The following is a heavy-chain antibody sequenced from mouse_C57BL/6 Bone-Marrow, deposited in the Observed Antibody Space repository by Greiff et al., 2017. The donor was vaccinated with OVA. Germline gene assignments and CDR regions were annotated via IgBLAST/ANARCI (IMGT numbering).Heavy chain of an antibody. J-gene: IGHJ4*01. CDR2: ISYDGSN. V-gene: IGHV3-6*01. D-gene: IGHD1-1*01. Sequence: EVQLQESGPGLVKPSQSLSLTCSVTGYSITSGYYWNWIRQFPGNKLEWMGYISYDGSNNYNPSLKNRISITRDTSKNQFFLKLNSVTTEDTATYYCAREIYYGSSYGAMDYWGQGTSVTVSS. CDR1: GYSITSGYY. CDR3: AREIYYGSSYGAMDY.